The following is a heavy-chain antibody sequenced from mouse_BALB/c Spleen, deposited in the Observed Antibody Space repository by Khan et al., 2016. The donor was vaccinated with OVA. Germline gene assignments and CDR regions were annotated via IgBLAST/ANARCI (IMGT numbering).Heavy chain of an antibody. J-gene: IGHJ3*01. CDR1: GFNIKDYS. V-gene: IGHV14-1*02. Sequence: VQLQQSGAELVRPGALVKLSCKASGFNIKDYSIHWVKQKPEQGLEWIGWIDPENGETVYDPKFQGKASITADTSSNTAYLQLSSLTSEDTAVYFCARSGYFAWFAFWGQGTLVTVSA. CDR2: IDPENGET. CDR3: ARSGYFAWFAF.